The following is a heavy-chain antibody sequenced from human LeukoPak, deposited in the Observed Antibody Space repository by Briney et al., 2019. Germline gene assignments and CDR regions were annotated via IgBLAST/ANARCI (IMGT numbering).Heavy chain of an antibody. CDR1: GFTFDDYA. Sequence: GGSLRLSCAASGFTFDDYAMHWVRQAPGKGLEWVSGISWNSGSIGYADSVKGRFTISRDNAKNSLYLQMNSLRAEDTAVYYCARGGSYLSAFDIWGQGTMVTVSS. CDR2: ISWNSGSI. J-gene: IGHJ3*02. D-gene: IGHD1-26*01. V-gene: IGHV3-9*01. CDR3: ARGGSYLSAFDI.